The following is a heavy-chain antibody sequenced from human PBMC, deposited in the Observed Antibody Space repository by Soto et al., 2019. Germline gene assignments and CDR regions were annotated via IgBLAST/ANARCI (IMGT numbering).Heavy chain of an antibody. Sequence: GGSLRLSCAASGFTFSSYAMHWVRQAPGKGLEWVAVISYDGSNNYYADSVKGLLTISRDNSKNTLYLQMNSLRAEDTAVYYCARGRGDYGLDYWGQGTLVTVSS. J-gene: IGHJ4*02. CDR3: ARGRGDYGLDY. CDR2: ISYDGSNN. CDR1: GFTFSSYA. D-gene: IGHD4-17*01. V-gene: IGHV3-30-3*01.